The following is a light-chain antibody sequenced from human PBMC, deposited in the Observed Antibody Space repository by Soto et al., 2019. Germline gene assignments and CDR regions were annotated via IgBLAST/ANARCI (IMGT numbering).Light chain of an antibody. V-gene: IGKV3-20*01. CDR3: QQYGSSPFT. CDR1: QSVSSSY. CDR2: GAS. J-gene: IGKJ3*01. Sequence: EIVLTQSPGTLSLSPGERATLSCRASQSVSSSYLAWYQQKPGQAPRLLIYGASSRATGIPDRLRGSGSGTDFTLTISRLEPEDFAVYYCQQYGSSPFTFGPGTKWISN.